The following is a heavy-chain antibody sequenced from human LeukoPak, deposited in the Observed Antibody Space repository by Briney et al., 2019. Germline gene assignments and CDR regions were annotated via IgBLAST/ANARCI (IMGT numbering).Heavy chain of an antibody. CDR1: GGSISSYY. Sequence: PSETLSLTCTVSGGSISSYYWSWIRQPPGEGLEWIGYVYHSASTNYNPSLKSRVTISLDTSKNQFSLKLSSVTAADTAVYYCARDYSRSIEYWGQGTLVTVSS. J-gene: IGHJ4*02. CDR2: VYHSAST. V-gene: IGHV4-59*01. D-gene: IGHD6-13*01. CDR3: ARDYSRSIEY.